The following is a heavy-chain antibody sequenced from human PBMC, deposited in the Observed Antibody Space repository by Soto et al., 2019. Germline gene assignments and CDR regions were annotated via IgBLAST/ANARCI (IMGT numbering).Heavy chain of an antibody. D-gene: IGHD6-13*01. V-gene: IGHV3-23*01. Sequence: EVQLLESGGGLVQPGGSLRLSCAASGFTFSSYAMSWVRQAPGKGLEWVSAISGSGGSTYYADSVKGRFTISRDNSKNTLYLQMNSLRAEDTAVYYCAKGDVAAAGTHPQQLYYYYYGMDVWGQGTTVTVSS. CDR2: ISGSGGST. J-gene: IGHJ6*02. CDR3: AKGDVAAAGTHPQQLYYYYYGMDV. CDR1: GFTFSSYA.